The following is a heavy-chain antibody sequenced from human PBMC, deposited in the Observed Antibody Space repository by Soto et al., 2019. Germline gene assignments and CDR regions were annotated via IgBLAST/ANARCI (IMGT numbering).Heavy chain of an antibody. CDR2: ISKDGNSK. J-gene: IGHJ4*02. CDR3: ARDPQGSYCYIDY. CDR1: GFTFSNYA. Sequence: LRLSCAASGFTFSNYAIHWVRQAPGKGLEWVTIISKDGNSKHYADSVKGRFTISRDNSKNTLFLQMNSLRAEDTAVYYCARDPQGSYCYIDYWGQGTPVTVSS. D-gene: IGHD3-10*01. V-gene: IGHV3-30-3*01.